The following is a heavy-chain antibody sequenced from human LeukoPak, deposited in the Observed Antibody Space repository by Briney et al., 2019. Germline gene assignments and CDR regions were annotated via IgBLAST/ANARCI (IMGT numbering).Heavy chain of an antibody. V-gene: IGHV4-4*07. Sequence: SETLSLTCTVSGGSISSYYWSWIRQPAGKGLEWIGRIYTSGSTNYNPSLKSRVTMSVDTSKNQFSLKLSSVTAADTAAYYCARAAHRGITGTWDDYYYYYMDVWGKGTTVTVSS. J-gene: IGHJ6*03. CDR1: GGSISSYY. D-gene: IGHD1-7*01. CDR2: IYTSGST. CDR3: ARAAHRGITGTWDDYYYYYMDV.